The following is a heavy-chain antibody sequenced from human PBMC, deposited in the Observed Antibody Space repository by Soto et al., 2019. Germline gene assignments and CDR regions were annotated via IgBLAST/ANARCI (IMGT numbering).Heavy chain of an antibody. Sequence: GGSLRLSCAASGFTFSSYAMSWVRQAPGKGLEWVSAISGSGGSTYYADSVKGRFTISRDNSKNTLYLQMNSLRAEDTAVYYGAKDLHAGNFYYYCDYWGQGTLVTVSS. D-gene: IGHD3-9*01. CDR2: ISGSGGST. CDR3: AKDLHAGNFYYYCDY. CDR1: GFTFSSYA. J-gene: IGHJ4*02. V-gene: IGHV3-23*01.